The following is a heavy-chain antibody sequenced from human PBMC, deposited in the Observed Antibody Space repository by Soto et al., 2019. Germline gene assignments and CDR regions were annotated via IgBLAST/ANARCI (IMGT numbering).Heavy chain of an antibody. V-gene: IGHV3-15*01. Sequence: GGSLRLSCAASGFSFSNAWMSWVRQLPGKGLEWVGHIKSKTDGGTADYAAPVKGRFTISRDDSKNTLYLQMNSLKTEDTAMFYCTTLNYGVDVWGQGTTVTV. CDR1: GFSFSNAW. CDR3: TTLNYGVDV. J-gene: IGHJ6*02. CDR2: IKSKTDGGTA.